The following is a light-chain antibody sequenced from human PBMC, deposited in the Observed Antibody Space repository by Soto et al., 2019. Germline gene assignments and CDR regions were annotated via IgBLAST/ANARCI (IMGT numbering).Light chain of an antibody. V-gene: IGLV2-23*02. Sequence: QSALTQPASVSGSPGQSITISCTGTSSNVGSYKLVSWYQQHPGKAPKLMIFEVNKRPSGVSNRFSGSKSGNTASLTISGLKVEDEADYYCCSSGGSPTDVFGTGTKVT. CDR1: SSNVGSYKL. CDR3: CSSGGSPTDV. CDR2: EVN. J-gene: IGLJ1*01.